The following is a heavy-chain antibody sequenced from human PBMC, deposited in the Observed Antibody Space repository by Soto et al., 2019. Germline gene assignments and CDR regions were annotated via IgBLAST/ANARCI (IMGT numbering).Heavy chain of an antibody. CDR3: ARHWPEMAGSDY. J-gene: IGHJ4*02. CDR2: IHPGDSDI. V-gene: IGHV5-51*01. D-gene: IGHD6-25*01. CDR1: GYTFTTYW. Sequence: GESLKISCKTSGYTFTTYWIGWVRQMPGKGLEWMGIIHPGDSDIRYGPSFQGQVTISADKPISTAYLQWSSLKASDTAMYYCARHWPEMAGSDYWGQGTLVTVSS.